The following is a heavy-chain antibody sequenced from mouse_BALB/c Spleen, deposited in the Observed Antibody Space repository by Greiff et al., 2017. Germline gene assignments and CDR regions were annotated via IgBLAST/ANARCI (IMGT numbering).Heavy chain of an antibody. D-gene: IGHD3-3*01. V-gene: IGHV1S41*01. Sequence: DLVKPGASVKLSCKASGYTFTSYWINWIKQRPGQGLEWIGRIAPGSGSTYYNEMFKGKATLTVDTSSSTAYIQLSSLSSEDSAVYFCARGTLDDWGQGTTLTVSS. CDR1: GYTFTSYW. J-gene: IGHJ2*01. CDR2: IAPGSGST. CDR3: ARGTLDD.